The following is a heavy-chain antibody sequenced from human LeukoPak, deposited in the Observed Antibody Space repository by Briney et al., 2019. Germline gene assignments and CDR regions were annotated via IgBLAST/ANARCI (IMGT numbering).Heavy chain of an antibody. Sequence: SETLSLTCAVDGGSFSGYYWSWIRQPPGKGLEWIGEINHSGSTNYNPSLKSRVTISVDTFKNQFSLKLSSVTAADTAVYYCAIPYCSGGSCSSAFDPWGQGTLVTVSS. J-gene: IGHJ5*02. D-gene: IGHD2-15*01. V-gene: IGHV4-34*01. CDR3: AIPYCSGGSCSSAFDP. CDR1: GGSFSGYY. CDR2: INHSGST.